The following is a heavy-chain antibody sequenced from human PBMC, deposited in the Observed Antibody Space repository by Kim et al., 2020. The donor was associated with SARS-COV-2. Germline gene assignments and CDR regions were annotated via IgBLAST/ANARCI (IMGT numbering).Heavy chain of an antibody. J-gene: IGHJ6*02. D-gene: IGHD6-13*01. CDR3: ARRPGIAAAGTLYYYYYYGMDV. V-gene: IGHV3-23*01. CDR1: GFTFSSYA. CDR2: ISGSGGST. Sequence: GGSLRLSCAASGFTFSSYAMSWVRQAPGKGLEWVSAISGSGGSTYYADSVKGRFTISRDNSKNTLYLQMNSLRAEDTAVYYCARRPGIAAAGTLYYYYYYGMDVWGQGTTVTVSS.